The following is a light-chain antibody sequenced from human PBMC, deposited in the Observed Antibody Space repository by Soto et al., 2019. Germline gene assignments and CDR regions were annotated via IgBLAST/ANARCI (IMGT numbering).Light chain of an antibody. CDR1: KNDIGVYDF. J-gene: IGLJ1*01. CDR2: EVV. Sequence: QSALTQPPSASRSPGQSVTISCTGTKNDIGVYDFVSWYQHHPGKAPRLIIYEVVQRPSGVPDRFSGSKSGNTASLTVSGLQAADEPDYFCKSYAGSNTYVFGSGTKVTVL. V-gene: IGLV2-8*01. CDR3: KSYAGSNTYV.